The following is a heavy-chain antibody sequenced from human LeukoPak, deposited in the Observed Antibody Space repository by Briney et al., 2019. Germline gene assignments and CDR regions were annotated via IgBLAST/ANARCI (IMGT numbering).Heavy chain of an antibody. Sequence: PSETLSLTCAVYGGSFSGYYWSRIRQPPGKGLEWIGEINHSGSTNYNPSLKSRVTISVDTSKNQFSLKLSPVTAADTAVYYCARGGPIAAAPKSFDYWGQGTLVTVSS. CDR1: GGSFSGYY. CDR2: INHSGST. CDR3: ARGGPIAAAPKSFDY. J-gene: IGHJ4*02. D-gene: IGHD6-13*01. V-gene: IGHV4-34*01.